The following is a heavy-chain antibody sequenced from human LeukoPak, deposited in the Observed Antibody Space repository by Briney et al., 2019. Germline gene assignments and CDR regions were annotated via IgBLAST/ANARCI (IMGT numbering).Heavy chain of an antibody. CDR1: GGSISSYY. CDR2: IYHSGST. V-gene: IGHV4-59*12. Sequence: PSETLSLTCTVSGGSISSYYWSWTRQPPGKGLEWIGYIYHSGSTYYNPSLKSRVTISVDRSKNQFSLKLSSVTAADTAVYYCARDRSMAGVDYWGQGTLVTVSS. CDR3: ARDRSMAGVDY. D-gene: IGHD2-8*01. J-gene: IGHJ4*02.